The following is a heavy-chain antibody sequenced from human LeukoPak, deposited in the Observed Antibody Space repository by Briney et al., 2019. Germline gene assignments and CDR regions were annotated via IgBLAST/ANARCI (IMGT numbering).Heavy chain of an antibody. CDR1: GFTFSSYS. Sequence: GGSLRLSCAASGFTFSSYSMNWVRQAPGKGPEWVSSISSSSSYIYYADSMKGRFTISRDNAKNSLYLQMNSLRAEDTAVYYCARALPGSYGGYYFDYWGQGALVTVSS. J-gene: IGHJ4*02. CDR3: ARALPGSYGGYYFDY. CDR2: ISSSSSYI. V-gene: IGHV3-21*01. D-gene: IGHD4-17*01.